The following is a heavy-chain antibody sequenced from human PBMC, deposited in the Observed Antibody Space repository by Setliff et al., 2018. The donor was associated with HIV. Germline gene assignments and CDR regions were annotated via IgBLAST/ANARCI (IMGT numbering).Heavy chain of an antibody. CDR3: VRLYDFWSGNSRNYYMDV. J-gene: IGHJ6*03. D-gene: IGHD3-3*01. V-gene: IGHV5-51*01. CDR2: IYPGDSDT. CDR1: GYSFTSYW. Sequence: GESLKISCKGSGYSFTSYWIGWVRQMPGKGLECMGFIYPGDSDTRYSPSFQGQVTISADMTISTAYLQWSTLKASDTAMYYCVRLYDFWSGNSRNYYMDVWGRGTTVTVSS.